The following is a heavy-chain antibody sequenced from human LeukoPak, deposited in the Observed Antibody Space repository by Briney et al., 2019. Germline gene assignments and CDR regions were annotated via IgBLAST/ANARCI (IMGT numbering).Heavy chain of an antibody. Sequence: ASVKVSCKASGYTFTSYAMNWVRQAPGQGLEWMGRINTNTGNPTYAQGFTGRFVFSLDTSVSTAYLQISSLKAEDTAVYYCARNFAYYDILTGYYNCFDYWGQGTLVTVSS. D-gene: IGHD3-9*01. CDR3: ARNFAYYDILTGYYNCFDY. CDR2: INTNTGNP. J-gene: IGHJ4*02. CDR1: GYTFTSYA. V-gene: IGHV7-4-1*02.